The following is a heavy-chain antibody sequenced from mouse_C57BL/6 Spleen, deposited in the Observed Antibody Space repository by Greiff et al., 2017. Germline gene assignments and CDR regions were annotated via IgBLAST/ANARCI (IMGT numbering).Heavy chain of an antibody. CDR3: ARLDYGSSLLD. D-gene: IGHD1-1*01. Sequence: VQLQQSGAELAKPGASVKLSCKASGYTFTSYWMHWVKQRPGQGLEWIGYINPSSGYTKYNQKFKDKATLTADKSSSTAYMQLSSLTYEDSAVXYCARLDYGSSLLDWGQGTTLTVSS. J-gene: IGHJ2*01. V-gene: IGHV1-7*01. CDR2: INPSSGYT. CDR1: GYTFTSYW.